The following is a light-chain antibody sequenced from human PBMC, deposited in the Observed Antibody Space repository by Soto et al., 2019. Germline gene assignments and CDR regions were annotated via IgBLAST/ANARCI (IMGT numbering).Light chain of an antibody. CDR1: SSDVGGYSY. Sequence: QSALTQPPSASGSPGQSVTISCTGTSSDVGGYSYVSWYQHHPGKVPKLIIYEVSRRPSGVPDRFYASKSGNTASLTVSGLQAEDEADYYCSSYAGSTNVVVFGTGTKVTVL. V-gene: IGLV2-8*01. CDR2: EVS. J-gene: IGLJ1*01. CDR3: SSYAGSTNVVV.